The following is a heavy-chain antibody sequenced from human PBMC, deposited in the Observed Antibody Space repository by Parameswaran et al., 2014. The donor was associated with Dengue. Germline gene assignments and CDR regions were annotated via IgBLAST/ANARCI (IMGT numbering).Heavy chain of an antibody. Sequence: WVRQAPGQGLEWMGLFTPSGGGTSYAQKFQGRVTLTRDTSTSTVYMELSSLRSDDTAVYYCARERYGMDVWGQGTTVTVSS. V-gene: IGHV1-46*01. CDR2: FTPSGGGT. CDR3: ARERYGMDV. J-gene: IGHJ6*02.